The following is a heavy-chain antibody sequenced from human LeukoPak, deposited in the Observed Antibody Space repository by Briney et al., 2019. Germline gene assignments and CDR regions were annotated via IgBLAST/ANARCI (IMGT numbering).Heavy chain of an antibody. V-gene: IGHV3-21*01. CDR3: GRALFRYFGEVSKPDAFDI. CDR2: ISRSRSYI. D-gene: IGHD3-9*01. CDR1: GFTFSSYS. J-gene: IGHJ3*02. Sequence: PGGSLRLSCAASGFTFSSYSMNWVRQAPGKGLEWVASISRSRSYIYNAASVKRRSIISGTNAKHSLQLHMNIPAADSAAVYHCGRALFRYFGEVSKPDAFDIWGQGTMVTVSS.